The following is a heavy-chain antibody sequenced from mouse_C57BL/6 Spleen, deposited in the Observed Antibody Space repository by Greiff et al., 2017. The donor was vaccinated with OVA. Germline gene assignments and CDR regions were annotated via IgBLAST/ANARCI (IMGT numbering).Heavy chain of an antibody. V-gene: IGHV3-8*01. J-gene: IGHJ1*03. CDR1: GYSITSDY. CDR3: ARSYYGSSPWYFDV. CDR2: ISYSGST. D-gene: IGHD1-1*01. Sequence: EVKLMESGPGLAKPSQTLSLTCSVTGYSITSDYWNWIRKFPGNKLEYMGYISYSGSTYYNPSLKSRISITRDTSKNQYYLQLNSVTTKDTATYYCARSYYGSSPWYFDVWGTGTTVTVSS.